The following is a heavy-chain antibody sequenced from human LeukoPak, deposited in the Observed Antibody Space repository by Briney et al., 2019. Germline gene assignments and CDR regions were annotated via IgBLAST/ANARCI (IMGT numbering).Heavy chain of an antibody. CDR2: INPSGGST. Sequence: ASVKVSCKASGYTFTSYYMHWVRQAPGQGLEWMGIINPSGGSTSYAQKFQGRVTMTRDTSTSTVYMELSSLRSEDTAVYYCARVVTGHSMWSNWFDPWGQGTLVTVSS. J-gene: IGHJ5*02. V-gene: IGHV1-46*01. CDR1: GYTFTSYY. CDR3: ARVVTGHSMWSNWFDP. D-gene: IGHD2-21*02.